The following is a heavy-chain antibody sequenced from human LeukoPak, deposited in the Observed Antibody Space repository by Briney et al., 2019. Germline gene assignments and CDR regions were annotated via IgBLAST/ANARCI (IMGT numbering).Heavy chain of an antibody. CDR3: ARGPGSSGGAYVGDY. Sequence: GGSLRLSCAASGFTFSNYWMHWVRHVPGKGLVWVSRIDGGGNNRNYADSVKGRSSISRDNVKSTLYLQMNSLRAEDTAVYYCARGPGSSGGAYVGDYWGHGTLVTVSS. CDR2: IDGGGNNR. V-gene: IGHV3-74*01. CDR1: GFTFSNYW. J-gene: IGHJ4*01. D-gene: IGHD3-22*01.